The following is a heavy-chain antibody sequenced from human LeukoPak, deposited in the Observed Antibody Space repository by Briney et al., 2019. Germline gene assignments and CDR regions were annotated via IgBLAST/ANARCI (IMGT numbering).Heavy chain of an antibody. CDR3: ATEGDTAMVASSIDY. V-gene: IGHV4-4*07. D-gene: IGHD5-18*01. Sequence: SSETLSLTCTVSGGSISSYYWSWIRQPAGKGLEWIGRIYTSGSTNYNPSLKSRVTMSVDTSKNQFSLKLSSVTAADTAVYYCATEGDTAMVASSIDYWGQGTLVTVSS. CDR1: GGSISSYY. CDR2: IYTSGST. J-gene: IGHJ4*02.